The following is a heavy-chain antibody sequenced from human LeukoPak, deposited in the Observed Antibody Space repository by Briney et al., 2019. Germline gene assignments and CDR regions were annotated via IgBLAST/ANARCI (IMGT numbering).Heavy chain of an antibody. V-gene: IGHV3-21*01. CDR1: RFTFSSYT. CDR3: TRGYFGDYEY. CDR2: IDPSSTYI. Sequence: GGSLRLSCSASRFTFSSYTMNWVRQAPGKGLEWVSSIDPSSTYIYYADSVKGRFTISRDNAQNSLYLQMKSLRAEDTAMYYCTRGYFGDYEYWGQGTLVTVSS. J-gene: IGHJ4*02. D-gene: IGHD4-17*01.